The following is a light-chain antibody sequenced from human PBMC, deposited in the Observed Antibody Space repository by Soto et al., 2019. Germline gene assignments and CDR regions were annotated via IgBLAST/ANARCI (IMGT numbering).Light chain of an antibody. CDR3: SSFTSSSTLYV. V-gene: IGLV2-14*01. CDR1: GSDVGGYNY. CDR2: DVS. J-gene: IGLJ1*01. Sequence: QCALTQPASVSGSPGQSITISCTGTGSDVGGYNYVSWYQQHPGKAPKLVIYDVSNRPSGVSNRFSGSKSGNTASLSISGLQAEDEADYYSSSFTSSSTLYVFGTGTKVTVL.